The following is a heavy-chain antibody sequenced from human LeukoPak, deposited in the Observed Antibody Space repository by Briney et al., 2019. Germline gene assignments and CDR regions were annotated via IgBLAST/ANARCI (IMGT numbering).Heavy chain of an antibody. CDR1: GFTFSSYA. V-gene: IGHV3-23*01. Sequence: GGSLRLSCAASGFTFSSYAMSWVRQAPGKGLEWVSTISPDGKYIYYADSLRGRFTMSRDNSKNTLYLQMNSLRVEDTAIYYCVKRFAESIVSDHWGQGTLVTVSS. J-gene: IGHJ5*02. CDR2: ISPDGKYI. D-gene: IGHD2-15*01. CDR3: VKRFAESIVSDH.